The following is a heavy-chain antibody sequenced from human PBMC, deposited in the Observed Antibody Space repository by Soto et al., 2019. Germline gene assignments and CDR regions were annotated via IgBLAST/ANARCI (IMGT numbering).Heavy chain of an antibody. CDR3: ARGVGSGTYYNQYNWFDP. CDR2: INTYNGNT. J-gene: IGHJ5*02. D-gene: IGHD3-10*01. Sequence: QVQLVQSGAEVKKPGASVKVSCKASGYTFTNYGISWVRQAPGQGLEWMGWINTYNGNTNHAQKLQGRVTMTTDTSTRPAYMERRSLRSDDTAVYYCARGVGSGTYYNQYNWFDPWGQGTLVTVSS. V-gene: IGHV1-18*01. CDR1: GYTFTNYG.